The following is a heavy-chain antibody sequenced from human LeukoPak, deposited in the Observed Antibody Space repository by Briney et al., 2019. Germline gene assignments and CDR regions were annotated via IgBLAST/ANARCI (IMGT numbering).Heavy chain of an antibody. CDR2: IFYSGST. CDR3: ARRAPYSYEWSTLDY. Sequence: SETLSLTCTVSGGSISSRSYYWGWLRQPPGKGLEWIASIFYSGSTYHNPSLKSRVTISVDTSKSQFSLKLSSVTAADTAVYYCARRAPYSYEWSTLDYWGQGTLVTVSS. D-gene: IGHD5-18*01. J-gene: IGHJ4*02. CDR1: GGSISSRSYY. V-gene: IGHV4-39*01.